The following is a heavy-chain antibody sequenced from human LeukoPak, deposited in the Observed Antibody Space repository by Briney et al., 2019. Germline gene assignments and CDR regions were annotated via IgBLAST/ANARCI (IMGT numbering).Heavy chain of an antibody. D-gene: IGHD6-19*01. Sequence: ASVKLSCKASGGTLSIYAISWVRQPPGQGLEWMGGIIPILGTANYAQKFQGRVTITADKSTSKAYMELSRLRAEDTVVYYCARDRGAGAGTFDYWYQGTLVTVTA. J-gene: IGHJ4*02. CDR2: IIPILGTA. CDR3: ARDRGAGAGTFDY. V-gene: IGHV1-69*10. CDR1: GGTLSIYA.